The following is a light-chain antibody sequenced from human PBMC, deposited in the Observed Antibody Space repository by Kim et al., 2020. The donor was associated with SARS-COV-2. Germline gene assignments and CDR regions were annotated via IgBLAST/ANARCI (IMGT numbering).Light chain of an antibody. V-gene: IGKV1-27*01. CDR3: QKYNTAPWT. J-gene: IGKJ1*01. CDR1: QDIANS. Sequence: AAVGDRVTITCRASQDIANSLAWYQQKPGTVPKHLIYAASTLQSGVPSRFSGSGSGTEFTLTIGSLQTEDVATYYCQKYNTAPWTFGPGTKVDIK. CDR2: AAS.